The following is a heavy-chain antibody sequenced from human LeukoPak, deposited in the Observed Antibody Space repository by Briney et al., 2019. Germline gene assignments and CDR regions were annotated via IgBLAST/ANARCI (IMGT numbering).Heavy chain of an antibody. J-gene: IGHJ4*02. CDR2: IKSKTDGGTT. V-gene: IGHV3-15*01. D-gene: IGHD6-13*01. Sequence: PGGSLRLSCAASGFTFSNAWMSWVRQAPGKGLEWVGRIKSKTDGGTTDYAAPVKGRFTISRDDSKNTLYLQMNSLKTEDTAVYYCTSSPDIAAAGDNNFDYWGQGTLVTVSS. CDR1: GFTFSNAW. CDR3: TSSPDIAAAGDNNFDY.